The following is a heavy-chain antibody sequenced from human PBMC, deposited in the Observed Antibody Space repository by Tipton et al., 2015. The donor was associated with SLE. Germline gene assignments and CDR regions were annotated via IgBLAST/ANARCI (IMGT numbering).Heavy chain of an antibody. V-gene: IGHV6-1*01. J-gene: IGHJ4*02. CDR2: TYYRSKWYT. CDR1: GDSVSGDSGA. CDR3: AREQVVGGYDFDF. D-gene: IGHD5-12*01. Sequence: QVQLVQSGAEVKPSQTLSLTCDISGDSVSGDSGAWNWIRQSPSRGLEWLGRTYYRSKWYTDYSSLVQSRIIIKADTSKNQFSLQLNSVTPEDTAVYYCAREQVVGGYDFDFWGQGTLVTVSS.